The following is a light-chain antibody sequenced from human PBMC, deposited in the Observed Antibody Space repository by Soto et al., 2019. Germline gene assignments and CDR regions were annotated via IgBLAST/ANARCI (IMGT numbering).Light chain of an antibody. V-gene: IGKV4-1*01. CDR1: QTIFYSSNNRNY. CDR3: QQYYNFPRT. Sequence: DIVMTQSPDSLTGSLCERSTIKCTSSQTIFYSSNNRNYLAWYQQRPGQPPKLLIYWASTRESGVPDRFSGSGSGTDFTLTISSLQTEDVALYYCQQYYNFPRTFGQGTKVDIK. CDR2: WAS. J-gene: IGKJ1*01.